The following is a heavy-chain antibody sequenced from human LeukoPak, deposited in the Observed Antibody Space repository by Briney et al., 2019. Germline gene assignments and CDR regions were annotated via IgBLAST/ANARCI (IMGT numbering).Heavy chain of an antibody. V-gene: IGHV4-39*01. CDR3: ARHKGGGAHSFDH. J-gene: IGHJ4*02. CDR2: IYYNGRT. D-gene: IGHD2-15*01. Sequence: PSETLSLTCSVSGDSLSSGRSHWAWIRQPPGKGLEWVGTIYYNGRTYYNPSLKSRLSISIDTSKSLFSMNLTSVTAADTAFYFCARHKGGGAHSFDHWSQRALVTVSS. CDR1: GDSLSSGRSH.